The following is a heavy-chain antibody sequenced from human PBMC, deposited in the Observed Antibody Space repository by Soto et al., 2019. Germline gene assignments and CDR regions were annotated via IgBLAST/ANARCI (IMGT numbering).Heavy chain of an antibody. CDR1: GFTFSSYS. V-gene: IGHV3-48*01. D-gene: IGHD6-13*01. CDR3: ARDARIAAAGAFDI. J-gene: IGHJ3*02. CDR2: ISSSSSTI. Sequence: EVQLVESGGGLVQPGGSLRLSCAASGFTFSSYSMNWVRQAPGKGLEWVSYISSSSSTIYYADSVKGRFTIARDNAKNSLYLQMNSLRAEDRAVYYCARDARIAAAGAFDIWGQGTMVTVSS.